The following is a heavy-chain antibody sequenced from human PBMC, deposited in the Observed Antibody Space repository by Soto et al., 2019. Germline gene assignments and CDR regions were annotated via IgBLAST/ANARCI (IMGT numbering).Heavy chain of an antibody. CDR1: GYTFTGDY. CDR3: ARELTVTTFPNYYSYMDV. J-gene: IGHJ6*03. Sequence: ASVKVSCTASGYTFTGDYRDWGRQAPGQGLEGMGWSNPNSGGTNYAQKVQGWVTMTRDTSISTAYMELSSLRSDDTAVYYCARELTVTTFPNYYSYMDVWGKGTTVTVSS. V-gene: IGHV1-2*04. D-gene: IGHD4-17*01. CDR2: SNPNSGGT.